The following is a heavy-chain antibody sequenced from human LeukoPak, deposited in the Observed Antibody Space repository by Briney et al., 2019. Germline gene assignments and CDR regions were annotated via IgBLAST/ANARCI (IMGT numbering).Heavy chain of an antibody. CDR1: GFTFSSYA. Sequence: LRLSCAASGFTFSSYAMSWIRQPPGKGLEWIGYIYHSGSTYYNPSLKSRVTISVDRSKNQFSLKLSSVTAADTAVYYCARVAYYYDSSGYSRAFDIWGQGTMVTVSS. CDR3: ARVAYYYDSSGYSRAFDI. D-gene: IGHD3-22*01. V-gene: IGHV4-30-2*01. CDR2: IYHSGST. J-gene: IGHJ3*02.